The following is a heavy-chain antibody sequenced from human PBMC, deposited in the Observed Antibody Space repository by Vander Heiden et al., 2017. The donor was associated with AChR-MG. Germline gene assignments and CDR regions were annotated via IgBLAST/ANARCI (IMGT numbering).Heavy chain of an antibody. V-gene: IGHV1-69*08. CDR3: ARGEYFDSRYYAFDV. CDR2: IIPVFATA. Sequence: QVQLVQSGAEVKKPGSSVKVSCKTSGGTFSSYTIAWVRQAPGQGLEWMGRIIPVFATASYSQKFQGRVTITADKSTNVVYMELSSLRSEDTAVYYGARGEYFDSRYYAFDVWGQGTVVTVFS. D-gene: IGHD3-22*01. CDR1: GGTFSSYT. J-gene: IGHJ3*01.